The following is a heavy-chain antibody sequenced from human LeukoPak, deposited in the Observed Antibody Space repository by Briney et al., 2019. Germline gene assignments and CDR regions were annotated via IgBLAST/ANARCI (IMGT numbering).Heavy chain of an antibody. Sequence: PSETLSLTCAVYGGSFSGYYWSWIRQPPGKGLEWIGYIFYSGSTNYNPSLKSRVTISIDTSKNQFSLKLSSVTAADTAVYYCAKFSAGGSSGWYINYYYYYMDVWGKGTTVTISS. D-gene: IGHD6-19*01. CDR3: AKFSAGGSSGWYINYYYYYMDV. CDR1: GGSFSGYY. J-gene: IGHJ6*03. V-gene: IGHV4-59*08. CDR2: IFYSGST.